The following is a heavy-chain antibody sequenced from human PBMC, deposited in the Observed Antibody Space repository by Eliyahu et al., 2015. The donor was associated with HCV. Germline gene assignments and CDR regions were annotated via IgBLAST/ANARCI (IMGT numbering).Heavy chain of an antibody. V-gene: IGHV3-21*01. Sequence: EVRLVESGGGLVNPGGSRXLSCAASGFTLXTYNMNWVRQAPGKGLEWVSSISSGSSYIYYADSVKGRFTISRDNARNSLYLQMNSLRAEDTAVYYCAREGSSGYYYGAFDIWGQGTMVTVSS. CDR2: ISSGSSYI. CDR1: GFTLXTYN. D-gene: IGHD3-22*01. J-gene: IGHJ3*02. CDR3: AREGSSGYYYGAFDI.